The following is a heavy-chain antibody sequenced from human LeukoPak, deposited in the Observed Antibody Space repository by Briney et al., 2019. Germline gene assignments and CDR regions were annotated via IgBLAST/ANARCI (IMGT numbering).Heavy chain of an antibody. CDR1: GYNFIDHY. Sequence: ASVKVSCKASGYNFIDHYIYWLRQAPGQGLEWMGWINPNSGATNYAQKFQGRVTMTGDTSMNTAHMELSRLTSDDTVMYFCARSVWYSGSYGFDYWGQGTLVRVAS. V-gene: IGHV1-2*02. J-gene: IGHJ4*02. CDR3: ARSVWYSGSYGFDY. CDR2: INPNSGAT. D-gene: IGHD1-26*01.